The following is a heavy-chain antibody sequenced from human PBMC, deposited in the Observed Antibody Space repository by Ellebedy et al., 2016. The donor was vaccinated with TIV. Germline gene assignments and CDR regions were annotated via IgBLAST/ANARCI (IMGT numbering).Heavy chain of an antibody. D-gene: IGHD2-15*01. J-gene: IGHJ4*02. CDR2: IRGGGST. Sequence: GESLKISCAASGFTFNDYGMSSVRPAPGKGLEWVSTIRGGGSTYYADSVKGRFTISRDLSKNILYLQMNSRRAEDTAVYYCAKRRLTDGGDFDYWGQGTLVTVSS. CDR1: GFTFNDYG. V-gene: IGHV3-23*01. CDR3: AKRRLTDGGDFDY.